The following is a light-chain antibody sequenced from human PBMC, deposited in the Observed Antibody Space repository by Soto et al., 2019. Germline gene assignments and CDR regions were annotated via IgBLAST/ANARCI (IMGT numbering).Light chain of an antibody. CDR1: QSVSSSY. Sequence: EIVWTQAPGTLSLSPGERATLSCRASQSVSSSYLAWYQQKPGQAPRLLIYGASSRATGIPDRFSGSGSGTDFTLTISSLEPEDFAVYYCQQYGSSPRTFGQGTRLENK. CDR3: QQYGSSPRT. CDR2: GAS. V-gene: IGKV3-20*01. J-gene: IGKJ5*01.